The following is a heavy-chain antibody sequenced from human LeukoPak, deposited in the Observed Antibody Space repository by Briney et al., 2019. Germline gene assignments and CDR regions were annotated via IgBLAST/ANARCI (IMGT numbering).Heavy chain of an antibody. Sequence: QPGGSLRLSCAASGFTFSSYEMNWVRQAPGKGLEWVSYISSSGSTIYYADSVKGRFTISRDNAKNSLYLQMNSLRAEDTAVYYCATMTTVTTGYFDYWGQGTLVTVSS. J-gene: IGHJ4*02. CDR3: ATMTTVTTGYFDY. CDR2: ISSSGSTI. CDR1: GFTFSSYE. D-gene: IGHD4-17*01. V-gene: IGHV3-48*03.